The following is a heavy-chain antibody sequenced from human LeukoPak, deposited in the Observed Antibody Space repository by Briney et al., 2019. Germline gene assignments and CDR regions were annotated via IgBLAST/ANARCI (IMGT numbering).Heavy chain of an antibody. J-gene: IGHJ4*02. CDR2: MNPNSGNT. D-gene: IGHD4-11*01. CDR1: GYTFTSYD. CDR3: ARATSTVTSEYFDY. V-gene: IGHV1-8*03. Sequence: ASVKVSCKASGYTFTSYDINWVRQATGQGLEWMGWMNPNSGNTGYAQKFQGRVTITRSTSISTAYMELSSLRSEDTAVYYCARATSTVTSEYFDYWGQGTLVTVSS.